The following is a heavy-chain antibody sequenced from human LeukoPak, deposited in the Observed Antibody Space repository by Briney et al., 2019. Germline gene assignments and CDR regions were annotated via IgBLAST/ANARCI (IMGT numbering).Heavy chain of an antibody. CDR3: ARGMVRGVITTY. J-gene: IGHJ4*02. CDR1: GFTFSSYS. D-gene: IGHD3-10*01. CDR2: ISSSSSYI. V-gene: IGHV3-21*01. Sequence: PGGSLRLSCAASGFTFSSYSMNWVRQAPGKGLEWVSSISSSSSYIYYADSVKGRFTISRDNAKNSLYLQMNSLRAEDTAVYYCARGMVRGVITTYWGQGTLVTVSS.